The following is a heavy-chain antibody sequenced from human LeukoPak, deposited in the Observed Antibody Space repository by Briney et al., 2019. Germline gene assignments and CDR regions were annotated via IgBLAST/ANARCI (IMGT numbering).Heavy chain of an antibody. CDR3: ARAMTTVTTPYLDY. Sequence: GGSLRLSCAASGFTFSSYGMHWVRQAPGKGLEWVAVIWYDGGNKYYADSVKGRFTISRDNSKNTLYLQMNSLRAEDTAVYYCARAMTTVTTPYLDYWGQGTLVTVSS. V-gene: IGHV3-33*01. D-gene: IGHD4-17*01. J-gene: IGHJ4*02. CDR1: GFTFSSYG. CDR2: IWYDGGNK.